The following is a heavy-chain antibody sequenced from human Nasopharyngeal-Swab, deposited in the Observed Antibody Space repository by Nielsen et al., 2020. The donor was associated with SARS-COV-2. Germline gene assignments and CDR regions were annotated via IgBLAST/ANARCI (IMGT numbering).Heavy chain of an antibody. Sequence: GESLKISCAGSGFTFSSSWLHWVRQAPGEGLVWVARLNGDATTVDYADSVNGRFTISRDNAKNTLYPQMNGLRDEDTAIYYCARAGEYRFDYWGQGTLVTVSS. V-gene: IGHV3-74*01. J-gene: IGHJ4*02. D-gene: IGHD7-27*01. CDR2: LNGDATTV. CDR1: GFTFSSSW. CDR3: ARAGEYRFDY.